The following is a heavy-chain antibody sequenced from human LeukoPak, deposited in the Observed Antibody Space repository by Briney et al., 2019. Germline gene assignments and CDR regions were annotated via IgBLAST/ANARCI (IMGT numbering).Heavy chain of an antibody. CDR3: ASSGIAVAGNRGGY. V-gene: IGHV3-74*01. CDR2: INGDGSRT. CDR1: GFTFSTNW. J-gene: IGHJ4*02. Sequence: GGSLRPSCAASGFTFSTNWMHWVRQAPGKGLVWVSRINGDGSRTNYADSVEGRFTISRDNAKNTVYLQMNSLRAEDTAVYYCASSGIAVAGNRGGYWGQGTLVTVSS. D-gene: IGHD6-19*01.